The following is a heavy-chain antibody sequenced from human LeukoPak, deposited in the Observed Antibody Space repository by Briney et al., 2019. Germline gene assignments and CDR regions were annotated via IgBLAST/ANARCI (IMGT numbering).Heavy chain of an antibody. V-gene: IGHV3-15*01. CDR3: TSPSCSSTSCYDYYFDY. Sequence: GGSLRLSCAAPGFTFSNAWMSWVRQAPGKGLEWVGRIKSKTDGGTTDYAAPVKGRFTISRDDSKNTLYLQMNSLKTEDTAVYYCTSPSCSSTSCYDYYFDYWGQGTLVTVSS. J-gene: IGHJ4*02. D-gene: IGHD2-2*01. CDR2: IKSKTDGGTT. CDR1: GFTFSNAW.